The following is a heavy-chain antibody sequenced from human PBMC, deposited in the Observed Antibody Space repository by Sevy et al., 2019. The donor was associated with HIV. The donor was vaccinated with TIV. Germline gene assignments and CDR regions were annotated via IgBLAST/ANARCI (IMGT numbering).Heavy chain of an antibody. CDR2: ISGSGGST. CDR1: GFTFSSYA. Sequence: GGSLRLSCAASGFTFSSYAMSWVRQAPGKGLEWVSAISGSGGSTYYADSVKGRFTISRDNSKNTLYRQMNSLRAEDTAVYYCAKIMDIVVVVAARDLDYWGQGTLVTVSS. J-gene: IGHJ4*02. V-gene: IGHV3-23*01. D-gene: IGHD2-15*01. CDR3: AKIMDIVVVVAARDLDY.